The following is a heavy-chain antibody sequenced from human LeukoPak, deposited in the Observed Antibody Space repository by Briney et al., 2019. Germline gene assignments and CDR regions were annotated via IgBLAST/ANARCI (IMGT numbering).Heavy chain of an antibody. CDR2: ISDDGSNK. Sequence: GGSLRLSCAASGFTFSSYGMHWVRQAPGKGLEWVAIISDDGSNKYYADSVKGRFTISRDNSKNTLYLQMSSLGAEDTAVYYCAIDLIFGYCSGGSCYSYWGLGTLLTVSS. CDR1: GFTFSSYG. CDR3: AIDLIFGYCSGGSCYSY. J-gene: IGHJ4*02. D-gene: IGHD2-15*01. V-gene: IGHV3-30*03.